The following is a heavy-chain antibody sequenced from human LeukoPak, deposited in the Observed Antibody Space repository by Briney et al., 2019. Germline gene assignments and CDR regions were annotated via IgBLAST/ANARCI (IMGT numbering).Heavy chain of an antibody. Sequence: QPGGSLRLSCVASGFTFSEHYMDWVRQSPGQGLEWVGRIRKKTNGYTTEYAASVRGRFTISRDVSRNSLYLQMNSLRAEDTAVYYCARGSYCSGGSCYSRFDYWGQGTLVTVSS. J-gene: IGHJ4*02. CDR1: GFTFSEHY. V-gene: IGHV3-72*01. CDR2: IRKKTNGYTT. CDR3: ARGSYCSGGSCYSRFDY. D-gene: IGHD2-15*01.